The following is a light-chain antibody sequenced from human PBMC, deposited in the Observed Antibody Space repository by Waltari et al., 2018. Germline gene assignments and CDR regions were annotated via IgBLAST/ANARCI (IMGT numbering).Light chain of an antibody. V-gene: IGLV1-47*01. Sequence: QSVLTQPPSASGTPGQRVTISCSGSTPNLRDNHVYWYQHFPGTAPKLLIFSNTQRPSGVRDRFSGSKSGTSASLAISGLRSEDEGDYYCAAWDDTLSHWVFGGGTKLTVL. J-gene: IGLJ3*02. CDR1: TPNLRDNH. CDR2: SNT. CDR3: AAWDDTLSHWV.